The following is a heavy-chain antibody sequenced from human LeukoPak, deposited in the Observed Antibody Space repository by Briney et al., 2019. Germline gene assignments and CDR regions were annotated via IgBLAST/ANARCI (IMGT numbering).Heavy chain of an antibody. J-gene: IGHJ4*02. D-gene: IGHD3-9*01. V-gene: IGHV1-2*04. CDR2: INPNSGGT. Sequence: ASVKVSCKASGYTFTGYYMHWVRQAPGQGLEWMGWINPNSGGTNYAQKFQGWVTMTRDTSISTAYMELSRLRSDDTAVYYCARDDRYTCDILTGYPNYFDYWGQGTLVTVSS. CDR3: ARDDRYTCDILTGYPNYFDY. CDR1: GYTFTGYY.